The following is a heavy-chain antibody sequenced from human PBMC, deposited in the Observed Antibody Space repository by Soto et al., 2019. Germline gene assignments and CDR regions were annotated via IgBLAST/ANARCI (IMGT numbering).Heavy chain of an antibody. CDR2: IYDSGST. CDR1: GGSISNYY. CDR3: ARTDYYGSSGSFGY. J-gene: IGHJ4*02. V-gene: IGHV4-59*01. Sequence: KPSETLSLTCTVSGGSISNYYWSWIRQPPGKGLEWIGYIYDSGSTNYNPSLKSRVTISVDTSKNHFSLKLSSVTAADTAMYFCARTDYYGSSGSFGYWGQGTLVTVSS. D-gene: IGHD3-22*01.